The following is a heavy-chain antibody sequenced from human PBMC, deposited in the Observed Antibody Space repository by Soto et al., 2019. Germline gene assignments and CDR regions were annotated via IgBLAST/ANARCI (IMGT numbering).Heavy chain of an antibody. CDR3: AKVVQWLALDY. CDR2: IRSSGVNT. Sequence: GGSLRLSCAASGFTFSSYLMNWVRQAPGKGLEWVSVIRSSGVNTYYTDSVKGRFTISRDNSKNTLYLQMNSLRAEDTAVYYCAKVVQWLALDYWGQGTLVTVSS. D-gene: IGHD6-19*01. V-gene: IGHV3-23*01. CDR1: GFTFSSYL. J-gene: IGHJ4*02.